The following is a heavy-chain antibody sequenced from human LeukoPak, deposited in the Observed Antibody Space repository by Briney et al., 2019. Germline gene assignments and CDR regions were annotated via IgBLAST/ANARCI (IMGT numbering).Heavy chain of an antibody. CDR2: INPNSGGT. CDR1: GYTFTGYY. V-gene: IGHV1-2*02. J-gene: IGHJ4*02. Sequence: ASVKVSCKASGYTFTGYYMHWVRQAPGQGLEWMGWINPNSGGTNYAQKFQGRVTMTRDTSISTAYMELSRLRSDDTAVYYCARGYPITMVRGVIIHWGQGTLVTVSS. D-gene: IGHD3-10*01. CDR3: ARGYPITMVRGVIIH.